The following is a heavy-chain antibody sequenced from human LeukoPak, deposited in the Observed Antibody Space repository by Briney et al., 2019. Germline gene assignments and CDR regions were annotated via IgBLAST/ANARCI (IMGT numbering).Heavy chain of an antibody. CDR3: ARDALAAGAHGTFDI. V-gene: IGHV3-7*03. Sequence: GGSLRLSYAASTSTFRNYWMRWVRQAPGKGLEWVVNIKQYGSENYDVDSVKGRCPISRDNAKTSLYLQTNSLRADGTAVYYCARDALAAGAHGTFDIWGQGTMVTVSP. J-gene: IGHJ3*02. D-gene: IGHD6-25*01. CDR1: TSTFRNYW. CDR2: IKQYGSEN.